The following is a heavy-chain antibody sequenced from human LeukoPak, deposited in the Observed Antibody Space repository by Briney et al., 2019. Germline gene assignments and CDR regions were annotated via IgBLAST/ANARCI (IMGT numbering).Heavy chain of an antibody. CDR1: GFAVSSSY. J-gene: IGHJ6*02. D-gene: IGHD5-24*01. Sequence: GGSLRLSCAASGFAVSSSYMGWVRQAPGKGLEWVSLIYSGGSTHYADSVKGRFSISRDSSKNTLYLQMNTLRDEDTAVYYCVRGQTSTSPGVWGQGTTVTVSS. CDR2: IYSGGST. V-gene: IGHV3-53*05. CDR3: VRGQTSTSPGV.